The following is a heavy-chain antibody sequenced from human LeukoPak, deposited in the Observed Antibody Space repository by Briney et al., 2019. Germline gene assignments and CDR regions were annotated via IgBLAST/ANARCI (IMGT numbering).Heavy chain of an antibody. D-gene: IGHD3-22*01. CDR2: IKSRTDGGTT. Sequence: GGSLRLSCAASGFTFSNAWMSWVRQAPGKGLEWVGRIKSRTDGGTTDYAAPVKGRFTISRDDSKNTLYLQMNSLKTEDTAVYYCTGHDYYDSSGYWPFDYWGQGTLVTVSS. CDR3: TGHDYYDSSGYWPFDY. CDR1: GFTFSNAW. V-gene: IGHV3-15*01. J-gene: IGHJ4*02.